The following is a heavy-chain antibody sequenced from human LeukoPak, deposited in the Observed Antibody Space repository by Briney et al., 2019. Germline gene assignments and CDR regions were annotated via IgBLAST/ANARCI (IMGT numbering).Heavy chain of an antibody. CDR3: ARIPMWFGESTFDY. CDR1: GYSFTNHW. J-gene: IGHJ4*02. Sequence: GESLKISCKASGYSFTNHWIGWVRQKPGKGLEWMGIIYPGDSDTRYSPPFQGQVTISADKSISTAYPQWSSLKASDTAMYYCARIPMWFGESTFDYWGQGTLVTVSS. CDR2: IYPGDSDT. D-gene: IGHD3-10*01. V-gene: IGHV5-51*01.